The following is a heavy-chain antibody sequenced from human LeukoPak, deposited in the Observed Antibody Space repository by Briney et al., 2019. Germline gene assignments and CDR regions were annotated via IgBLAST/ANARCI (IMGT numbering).Heavy chain of an antibody. CDR2: FYYSGST. CDR3: ARRNDILTGHKGYFDY. J-gene: IGHJ4*02. CDR1: GGSISSSSYY. D-gene: IGHD3-9*01. V-gene: IGHV4-39*01. Sequence: SETLSLTCTVSGGSISSSSYYWGWIRQPPGKGLEWIGSFYYSGSTNYNPSLKSRVTVSVDTSKNQFSLGLSSVTAADTAVYYCARRNDILTGHKGYFDYWGQGALVTVSS.